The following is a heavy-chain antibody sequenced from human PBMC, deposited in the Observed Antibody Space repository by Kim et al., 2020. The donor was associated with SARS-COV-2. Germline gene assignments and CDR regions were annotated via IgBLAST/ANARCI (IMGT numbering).Heavy chain of an antibody. Sequence: GWSLRLSCAASGFIFSDYYMTWIRQAPGKGLEWVSYISSSGSYVNYADSVKGRFTISRDNAKNSLYLQMSSLRAEDTALYYCARVPFGDLSAYYFDLWGQRTLVTVSS. V-gene: IGHV3-11*01. J-gene: IGHJ4*02. CDR3: ARVPFGDLSAYYFDL. CDR2: ISSSGSYV. CDR1: GFIFSDYY. D-gene: IGHD3-10*01.